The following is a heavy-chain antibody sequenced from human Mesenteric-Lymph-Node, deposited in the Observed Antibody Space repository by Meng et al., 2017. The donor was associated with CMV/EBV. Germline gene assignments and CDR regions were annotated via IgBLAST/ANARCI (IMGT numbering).Heavy chain of an antibody. D-gene: IGHD6-13*01. CDR2: IYSSLRT. J-gene: IGHJ5*02. V-gene: IGHV4-39*02. Sequence: WVRAPPGTGLDWIGSIYSSLRTYYNPSLKIRVILSVATPTTHFSLKLSSVTGADTAIYYWAGESQLLVAWWFDPWGQGTLVTVSS. CDR3: AGESQLLVAWWFDP.